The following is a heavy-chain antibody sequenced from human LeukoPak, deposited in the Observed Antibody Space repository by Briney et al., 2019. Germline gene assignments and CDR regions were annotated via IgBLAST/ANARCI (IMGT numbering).Heavy chain of an antibody. V-gene: IGHV3-23*01. CDR1: GFTFNYYA. Sequence: GGSLRLSCAASGFTFNYYAMSWVRQAPGKGLEWVSVIRGSGRTTYYADSVKGRFTISRDNSKNTLYLQMNSLRAEDTAVYYCARDRRIAARPDAFDIWGQGTMVTVSS. J-gene: IGHJ3*02. CDR2: IRGSGRTT. D-gene: IGHD6-6*01. CDR3: ARDRRIAARPDAFDI.